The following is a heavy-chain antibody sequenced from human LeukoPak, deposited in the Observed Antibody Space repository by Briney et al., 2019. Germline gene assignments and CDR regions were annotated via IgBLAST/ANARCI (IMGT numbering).Heavy chain of an antibody. CDR3: ARGTEAGIAARSRFDY. J-gene: IGHJ4*02. CDR1: GYTFTSYG. CDR2: ISAYNGNT. D-gene: IGHD6-6*01. Sequence: ASVKVSCKASGYTFTSYGISWVRQAPGQGLEWMGWISAYNGNTNYAQKLQSRVTMTTDTSTSTAYMELRSLRSDDTAVYYCARGTEAGIAARSRFDYWGQGTLVTVSS. V-gene: IGHV1-18*01.